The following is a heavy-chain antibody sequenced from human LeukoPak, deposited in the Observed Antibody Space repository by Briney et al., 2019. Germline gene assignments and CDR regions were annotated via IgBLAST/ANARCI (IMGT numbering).Heavy chain of an antibody. Sequence: SETLSLTCTVSGGSISSGSYYWSWIRQPAGKGLEWIGCIYTSGSTNYNPLLKSRVTISVDTSKHQFSLKLSSVTAADTAVYYCARDEEYYYDSSVWGQGTLVTVSS. D-gene: IGHD3-22*01. J-gene: IGHJ4*02. CDR2: IYTSGST. V-gene: IGHV4-61*02. CDR1: GGSISSGSYY. CDR3: ARDEEYYYDSSV.